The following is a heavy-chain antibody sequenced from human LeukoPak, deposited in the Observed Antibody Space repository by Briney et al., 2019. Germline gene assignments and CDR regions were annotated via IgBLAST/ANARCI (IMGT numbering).Heavy chain of an antibody. CDR2: IKSKTDGGTT. Sequence: GGSLRLSCAASGFTFRNAWMNWVRQAPGKGLEWVGRIKSKTDGGTTDYAAPVKGRFIISRDDSKNTLYLQMNSLKTEDTGVYYCATGGSGSLTAPFDYWGQGTLVTVSS. CDR3: ATGGSGSLTAPFDY. D-gene: IGHD1-26*01. CDR1: GFTFRNAW. V-gene: IGHV3-15*01. J-gene: IGHJ4*02.